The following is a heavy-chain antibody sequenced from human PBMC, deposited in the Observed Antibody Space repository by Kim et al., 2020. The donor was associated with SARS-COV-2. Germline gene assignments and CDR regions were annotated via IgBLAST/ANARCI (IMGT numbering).Heavy chain of an antibody. V-gene: IGHV3-7*04. CDR2: IKKDGSLK. D-gene: IGHD5-12*01. CDR1: GFTFSSYW. CDR3: SRGWMPGC. J-gene: IGHJ1*01. Sequence: GGSLRLSCAASGFTFSSYWMSWVRQAPGKGLVWVASIKKDGSLKDYVDSVKGRFTISRDNAKNSLSLLMNSLRPEDTAVYFCSRGWMPGCWGQGTLVSV.